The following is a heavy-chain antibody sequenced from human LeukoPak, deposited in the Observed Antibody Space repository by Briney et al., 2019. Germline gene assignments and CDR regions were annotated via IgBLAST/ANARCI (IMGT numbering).Heavy chain of an antibody. J-gene: IGHJ4*02. CDR1: GFTFGTHA. Sequence: GGSLRLSCGASGFTFGTHAMTWVRQAPGKGLEYVSLISGSGDITYYAHSLKDRFTISRDNSKKTLYLQMHSLRAEDTAVYYCAARPGDLAVPFDYWGQGTLVTVSS. D-gene: IGHD3-10*01. CDR2: ISGSGDIT. CDR3: AARPGDLAVPFDY. V-gene: IGHV3-23*01.